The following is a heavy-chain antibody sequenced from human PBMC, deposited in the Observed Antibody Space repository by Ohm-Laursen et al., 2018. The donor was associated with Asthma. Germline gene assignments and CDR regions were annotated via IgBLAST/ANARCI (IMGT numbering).Heavy chain of an antibody. V-gene: IGHV3-48*02. J-gene: IGHJ4*02. CDR1: GFTFSSYI. D-gene: IGHD2-21*02. Sequence: SLRLSCAASGFTFSSYIMNWVRQAPGKGLEWVSYISSSSSTIYYAGSVKGRFTISRDNAKNSLYLQMSSLRDEDTAVYYCARDRGGDRSFDYWGQGTLVTVSS. CDR3: ARDRGGDRSFDY. CDR2: ISSSSSTI.